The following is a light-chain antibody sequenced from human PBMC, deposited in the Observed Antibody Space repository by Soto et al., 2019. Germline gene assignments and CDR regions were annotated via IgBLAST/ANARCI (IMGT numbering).Light chain of an antibody. CDR3: HQRNSWARST. V-gene: IGKV3-11*01. Sequence: EMVLTQSPATLSLSPGERATLSCRASQTVPKYLAWYQQKPGQAPRLLIYDIFNSATGIPATSSGSGSGTDFTLASSGLEPEDVAVYDCHQRNSWARSTFGQGTKLQIK. CDR2: DIF. CDR1: QTVPKY. J-gene: IGKJ2*01.